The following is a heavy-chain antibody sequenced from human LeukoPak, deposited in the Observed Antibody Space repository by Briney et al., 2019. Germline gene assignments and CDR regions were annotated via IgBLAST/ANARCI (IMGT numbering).Heavy chain of an antibody. CDR1: GDSINTYTHY. CDR2: ISSSGST. Sequence: ASETLSLTCTVSGDSINTYTHYWTWVRQQPAGKGLEWIGRISSSGSTNYNPSLKSRVTMSVDTSKNQFSLKLSSVTAADTAVYYCARDLDTMVRGVNWGQGTLVTVSS. D-gene: IGHD3-10*01. J-gene: IGHJ4*02. V-gene: IGHV4-61*02. CDR3: ARDLDTMVRGVN.